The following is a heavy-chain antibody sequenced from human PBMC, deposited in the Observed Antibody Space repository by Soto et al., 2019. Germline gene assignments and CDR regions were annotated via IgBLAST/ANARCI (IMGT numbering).Heavy chain of an antibody. CDR3: ARTPLL. J-gene: IGHJ4*02. D-gene: IGHD1-26*01. V-gene: IGHV4-59*02. CDR1: GGSVGSYY. CDR2: LYYSGST. Sequence: SETLSLTCTVSGGSVGSYYWSWLRQPPGKGLEWIGCLYYSGSTTYNPSLKSRVTISVDTSKNQFSLKLSSVTAADTAVYYCARTPLLWGQGTLVTVSS.